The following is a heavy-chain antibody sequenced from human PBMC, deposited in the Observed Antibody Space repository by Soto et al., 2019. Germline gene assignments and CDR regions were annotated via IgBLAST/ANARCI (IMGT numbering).Heavy chain of an antibody. CDR2: ISGGGGGAT. CDR3: AKVASNWYYTRYYFDY. J-gene: IGHJ4*02. V-gene: IGHV3-23*01. Sequence: GGSLRLSCAASGFTFSSYAMSWVRQAPGKGLEWVSTISGGGGGATYYGDSVKGRFTISRDTYKNTLSLQMNSLRGDDTAFYYCAKVASNWYYTRYYFDYWGQGTLVTVSS. D-gene: IGHD1-7*01. CDR1: GFTFSSYA.